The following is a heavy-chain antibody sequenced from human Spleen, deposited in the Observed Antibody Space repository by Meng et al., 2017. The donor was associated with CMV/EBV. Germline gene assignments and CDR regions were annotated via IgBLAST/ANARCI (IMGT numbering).Heavy chain of an antibody. Sequence: GESLKISCAASRFTFSSYAMHWDRQAPGKGLEWVAFIRYDGSDKNYADSVKGRFTISRDNSKNTLYLQMNSLRTEDTAVYYCARDRPPRVVVPAASMDVWGQGTTVTVS. CDR2: IRYDGSDK. D-gene: IGHD2-2*01. CDR3: ARDRPPRVVVPAASMDV. J-gene: IGHJ6*02. CDR1: RFTFSSYA. V-gene: IGHV3-30*02.